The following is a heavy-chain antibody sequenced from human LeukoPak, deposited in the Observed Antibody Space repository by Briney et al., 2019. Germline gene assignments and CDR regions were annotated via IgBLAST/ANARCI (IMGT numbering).Heavy chain of an antibody. CDR1: GGSISSYF. V-gene: IGHV4-59*08. D-gene: IGHD1-1*01. CDR2: IYYSGST. CDR3: ARVPRLERLLNDAFDI. Sequence: SETLSLTCIVSGGSISSYFWSWIRQPPGKGLEWIGYIYYSGSTNYNPSLKSRVTISVDTSKNQFSLKLSSVTAADTAVYYCARVPRLERLLNDAFDIWGQGTMVTVSS. J-gene: IGHJ3*02.